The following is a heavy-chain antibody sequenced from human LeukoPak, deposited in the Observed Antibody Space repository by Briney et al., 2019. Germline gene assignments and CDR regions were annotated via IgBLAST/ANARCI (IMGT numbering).Heavy chain of an antibody. Sequence: ASVKVSCKASGDIIINFAVSWVRQAPGQGLEWMGGIIPIFGTANYAQKFQGRVTITADESTSTAYMELSSQRSEDTAVYYCARDVAAADPYYYYGMDVWGQGTTVTVSS. CDR3: ARDVAAADPYYYYGMDV. D-gene: IGHD6-13*01. CDR2: IIPIFGTA. V-gene: IGHV1-69*13. CDR1: GDIIINFA. J-gene: IGHJ6*02.